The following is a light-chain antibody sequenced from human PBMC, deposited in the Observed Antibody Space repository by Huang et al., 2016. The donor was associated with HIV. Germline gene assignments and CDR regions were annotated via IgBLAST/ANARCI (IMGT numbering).Light chain of an antibody. V-gene: IGKV1-39*01. CDR3: QQSYGAWSS. Sequence: IQMTQSPTSLSASVGDRVFISCRTSQSVGTYLNWYQQKPGKAPKLLISSASTLHSGVPSRFSGGGSGTVFTLTIRGLQFDDFATYFCQQSYGAWSSFGPGTRL. J-gene: IGKJ5*01. CDR2: SAS. CDR1: QSVGTY.